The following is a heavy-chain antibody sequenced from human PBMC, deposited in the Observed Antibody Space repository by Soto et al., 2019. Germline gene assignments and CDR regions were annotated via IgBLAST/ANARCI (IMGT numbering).Heavy chain of an antibody. V-gene: IGHV1-69*01. J-gene: IGHJ6*02. D-gene: IGHD3-10*01. Sequence: QVHLVQSGAEVKKPGSSVKVSCKASGGTFSSYAISWVRQAPGQGLEWMGGIIPIFGTANYAQKFQGRVTITADESMSTGYMEMSSLRSDDTAVYYCAGGVVVRERFYYYYGMDVWGQWTTVTVSS. CDR2: IIPIFGTA. CDR1: GGTFSSYA. CDR3: AGGVVVRERFYYYYGMDV.